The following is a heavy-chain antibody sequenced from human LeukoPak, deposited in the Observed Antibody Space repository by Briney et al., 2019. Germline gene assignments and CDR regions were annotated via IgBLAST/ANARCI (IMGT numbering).Heavy chain of an antibody. CDR1: GFTFSNAW. D-gene: IGHD3-10*01. V-gene: IGHV3-15*01. J-gene: IGHJ4*02. CDR3: STEGYYGSGSYYH. Sequence: GGSLRLSCAASGFTFSNAWMSWVRQAPGKGLEWVGRIKTKTDGGTTDYAAPVKGRFTLSGDDSKSTLYLQMNSLKTEDTAVYYCSTEGYYGSGSYYHWGQGTLVTVSS. CDR2: IKTKTDGGTT.